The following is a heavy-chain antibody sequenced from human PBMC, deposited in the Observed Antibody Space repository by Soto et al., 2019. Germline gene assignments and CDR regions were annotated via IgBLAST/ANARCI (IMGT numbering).Heavy chain of an antibody. D-gene: IGHD6-6*01. CDR2: ISWNGGNI. J-gene: IGHJ4*02. CDR1: GFTFDDYG. CDR3: AKDIYSSSSGQDY. V-gene: IGHV3-9*01. Sequence: EVQLVESGGGLVQPGRSLRLSCAASGFTFDDYGMHWVRQAPGKGLEWVSGISWNGGNIGYADSVKGRFTISRDHAKNSLFLQMNSLRADDTALYFCAKDIYSSSSGQDYWGQGTPVTVSS.